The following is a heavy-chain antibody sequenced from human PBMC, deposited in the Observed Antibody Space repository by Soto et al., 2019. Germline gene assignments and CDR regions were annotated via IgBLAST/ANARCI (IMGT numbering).Heavy chain of an antibody. CDR3: ARGASTYSGSSEGYFDY. CDR2: GTT. Sequence: PGGSLRLSCAASGFSLTNHAMSWVRQAPGMGLEWVSSGTTYYADSVKGRLTVSRDNSKNRLYLQMTSLRVEDTAVYYCARGASTYSGSSEGYFDYWGQGALVTVSS. V-gene: IGHV3-23*01. CDR1: GFSLTNHA. J-gene: IGHJ4*02. D-gene: IGHD1-26*01.